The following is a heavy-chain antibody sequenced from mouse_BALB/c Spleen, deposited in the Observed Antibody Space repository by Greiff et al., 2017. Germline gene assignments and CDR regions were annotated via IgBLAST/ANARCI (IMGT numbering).Heavy chain of an antibody. CDR1: GYTFTSYT. J-gene: IGHJ1*01. V-gene: IGHV14-1*02. Sequence: EVQLQQSGAELARPGASVKMSCKASGYTFTSYTMHWVKQRPGQGLEWIGRIDPANGNTKYDPQFQGKATITADTSSNTAYLQLSSLTSEDTAVYYCASSSYGYFDVWGAGTTVTVSS. D-gene: IGHD1-1*01. CDR2: IDPANGNT. CDR3: ASSSYGYFDV.